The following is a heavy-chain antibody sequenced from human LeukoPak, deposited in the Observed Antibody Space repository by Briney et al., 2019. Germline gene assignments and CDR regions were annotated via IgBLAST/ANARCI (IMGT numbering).Heavy chain of an antibody. V-gene: IGHV5-51*01. CDR2: IYPGDSDT. CDR1: GYTFTSYW. CDR3: ARKRMVWDYYFDY. Sequence: GESLKISCKGSGYTFTSYWIGWVRQMPGKGLEWMGIIYPGDSDTRYSPSFQGQVTISADKSISTAYLQWSSLKASDTAMYYCARKRMVWDYYFDYWGQGTRVTVSS. J-gene: IGHJ4*02. D-gene: IGHD2-8*01.